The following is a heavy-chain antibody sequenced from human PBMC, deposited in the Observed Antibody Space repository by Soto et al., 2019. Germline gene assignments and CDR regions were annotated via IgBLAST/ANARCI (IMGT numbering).Heavy chain of an antibody. CDR1: GGSFSGYY. Sequence: SETLSLTCAVYGGSFSGYYWSWIRQPPGKGLEWIGEINHSGSTNYNPSLKSRVTISVDTSKNQFSLKLSSVTAADTAVYYCARQGKRWDYGMDVWGQGTTVTVSS. CDR2: INHSGST. CDR3: ARQGKRWDYGMDV. J-gene: IGHJ6*02. V-gene: IGHV4-34*01.